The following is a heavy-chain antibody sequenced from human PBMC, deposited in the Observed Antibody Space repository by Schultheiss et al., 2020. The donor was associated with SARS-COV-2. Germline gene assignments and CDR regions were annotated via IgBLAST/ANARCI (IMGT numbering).Heavy chain of an antibody. J-gene: IGHJ4*02. CDR2: ISSSSSTI. D-gene: IGHD5-24*01. CDR1: GFTFSSYA. CDR3: VKEGDEMGTS. Sequence: GGSLRLSCAASGFTFSSYAMHWVRQAPGKGLEWVSYISSSSSTIYYADSVRGRFIISRDNAKNSLDLQMNSLRVDDTAVYYCVKEGDEMGTSWGQGTLVTVSS. V-gene: IGHV3-48*04.